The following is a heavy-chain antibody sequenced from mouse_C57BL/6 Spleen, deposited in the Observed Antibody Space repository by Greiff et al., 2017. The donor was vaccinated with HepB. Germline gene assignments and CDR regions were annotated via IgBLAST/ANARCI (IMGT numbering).Heavy chain of an antibody. D-gene: IGHD2-2*01. Sequence: EVKVEESGPGLVKPSQSLSLTCSVTGYSITSGYYWNWIRQFPGNKLEWMGYISYDGSNNYNPSLKNRISITRDTSKNQFFLKLNSVTTEDTATYYCARGGGYHWYFDVWGTGTTVTVSS. CDR1: GYSITSGYY. J-gene: IGHJ1*03. CDR2: ISYDGSN. V-gene: IGHV3-6*01. CDR3: ARGGGYHWYFDV.